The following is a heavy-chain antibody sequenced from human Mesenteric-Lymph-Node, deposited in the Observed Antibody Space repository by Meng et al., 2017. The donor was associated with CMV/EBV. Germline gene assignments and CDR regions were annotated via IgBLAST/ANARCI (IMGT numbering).Heavy chain of an antibody. CDR3: VKDASSWDCGPDCYSDY. Sequence: TFSNYAMTWVRQAPGRGLEWLSGISDFGGSTYYADSVKGRFTTSRDNSKNTMFLQMNSLRAEDTAVYYCVKDASSWDCGPDCYSDYWGQGTLVTVSS. CDR1: TFSNYA. V-gene: IGHV3-23*01. D-gene: IGHD2-21*01. CDR2: ISDFGGST. J-gene: IGHJ4*02.